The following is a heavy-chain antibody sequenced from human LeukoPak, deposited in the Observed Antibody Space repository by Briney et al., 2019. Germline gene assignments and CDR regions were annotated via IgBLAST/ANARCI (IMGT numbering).Heavy chain of an antibody. D-gene: IGHD3-22*01. CDR2: ISAYNGNT. Sequence: ASVKVSCKASGYTFTSYGISWVRQAPGQGLEWMGWISAYNGNTNYAQKLQGRVTMTTDTSTSPAYMELRSLRSDDTAVYYCARVNYYDSSGYPRMWYYYYMDVWGKGTTVNVSS. J-gene: IGHJ6*03. CDR1: GYTFTSYG. V-gene: IGHV1-18*01. CDR3: ARVNYYDSSGYPRMWYYYYMDV.